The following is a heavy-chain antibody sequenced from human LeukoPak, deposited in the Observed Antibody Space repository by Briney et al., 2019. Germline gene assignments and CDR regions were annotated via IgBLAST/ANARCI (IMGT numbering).Heavy chain of an antibody. D-gene: IGHD3-3*01. CDR1: GLTFSSYS. J-gene: IGHJ4*02. Sequence: QPGGSLRLSCAASGLTFSSYSMNWVRQAPGKGLEWVSYISSSSSTIYYADSVKGRFTISRDNAKNSLYLQMNRLRAEDTAVYYCARDSAPETYYDFWSGYYGSRYFDYWGQGTLVTVSS. V-gene: IGHV3-48*01. CDR2: ISSSSSTI. CDR3: ARDSAPETYYDFWSGYYGSRYFDY.